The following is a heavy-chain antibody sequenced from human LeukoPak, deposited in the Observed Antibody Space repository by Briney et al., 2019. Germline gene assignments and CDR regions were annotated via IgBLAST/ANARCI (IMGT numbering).Heavy chain of an antibody. Sequence: ASVKLSCKASGYTFTSYGISWVRQGPGQGLEWMGWISAYDGNTNYAQKLQGRVTMTTDTSTSTAYMELRSLRSDDTAVYYCARQGDYDSSGYYYSGGSDYWGQGTLVTVSS. CDR1: GYTFTSYG. V-gene: IGHV1-18*01. J-gene: IGHJ4*02. CDR3: ARQGDYDSSGYYYSGGSDY. D-gene: IGHD3-22*01. CDR2: ISAYDGNT.